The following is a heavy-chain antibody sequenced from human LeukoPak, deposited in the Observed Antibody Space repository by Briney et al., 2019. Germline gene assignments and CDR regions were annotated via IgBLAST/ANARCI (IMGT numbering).Heavy chain of an antibody. CDR2: INHSGST. D-gene: IGHD4-17*01. V-gene: IGHV4-34*01. CDR1: GGSFSGYY. J-gene: IGHJ4*02. Sequence: PSETLSLTCAVYGGSFSGYYWSWIRQPPGKGLEWIGEINHSGSTNYNPSLKSRVTISVDTSKNQFSLKLSSVTAADTAVYYCAVQATVTTSDFDYWGQGTLVTVS. CDR3: AVQATVTTSDFDY.